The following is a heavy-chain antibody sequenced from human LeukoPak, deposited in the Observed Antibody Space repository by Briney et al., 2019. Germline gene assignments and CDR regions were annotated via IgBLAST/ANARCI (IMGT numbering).Heavy chain of an antibody. CDR3: ARDRYFRAVDY. D-gene: IGHD3-16*02. CDR1: GFIFSSYS. V-gene: IGHV3-48*01. J-gene: IGHJ4*02. Sequence: PGGSLRLSCAASGFIFSSYSMNWVRQAPGKGLEWISFISSVSSTIFYADSVKGRFNISRDNVKNSLYLQMNGLRAEDTAVYYCARDRYFRAVDYWGQGTLVTVSS. CDR2: ISSVSSTI.